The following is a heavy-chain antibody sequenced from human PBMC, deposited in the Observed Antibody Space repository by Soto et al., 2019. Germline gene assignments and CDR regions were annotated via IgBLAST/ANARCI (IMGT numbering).Heavy chain of an antibody. CDR1: GFTSSSYA. Sequence: EVQLLESGGGLVQPGGSLRLSCAASGFTSSSYAMSWVRQAPGKGLEWVSAISGSGGSTYYADSVKGRFTISRDNSKNTLYLQMNSLRAEDTAVYYCAKGGYCSSTSCYAGDAFDIWGQGTMVTVSS. CDR3: AKGGYCSSTSCYAGDAFDI. CDR2: ISGSGGST. J-gene: IGHJ3*02. D-gene: IGHD2-2*01. V-gene: IGHV3-23*01.